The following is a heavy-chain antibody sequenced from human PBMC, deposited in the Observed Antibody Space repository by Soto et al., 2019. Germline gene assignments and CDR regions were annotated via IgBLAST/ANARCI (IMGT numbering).Heavy chain of an antibody. CDR3: ARVPGYSYDSWVDP. V-gene: IGHV1-69*12. CDR2: IIPMFGTT. CDR1: GGTFNNYA. J-gene: IGHJ5*02. Sequence: QVQLVQSGAEVKKPGSSVKVSCKASGGTFNNYAISWVRQAPGQGLEWMGGIIPMFGTTNYAQKFQGRVTMTADESTSTAHMEVRSLRSEDTAVYYCARVPGYSYDSWVDPWGQGTLVTVSS. D-gene: IGHD5-18*01.